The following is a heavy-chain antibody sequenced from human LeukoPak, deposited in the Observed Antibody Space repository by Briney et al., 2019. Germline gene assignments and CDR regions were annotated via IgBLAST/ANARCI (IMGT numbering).Heavy chain of an antibody. CDR2: ITSGGTT. CDR3: PWMATVRTVDS. J-gene: IGHJ4*02. D-gene: IGHD5-24*01. CDR1: GLIFSDAW. V-gene: IGHV3-15*01. Sequence: GGSLRLSCVVSGLIFSDAWMSWVRQAPGKGLEWVGRITSGGTTDYAAPVKGRFTISRDNSRNMFYLQMNSLKPEDTAIYYCPWMATVRTVDSWGQGTLVTVSS.